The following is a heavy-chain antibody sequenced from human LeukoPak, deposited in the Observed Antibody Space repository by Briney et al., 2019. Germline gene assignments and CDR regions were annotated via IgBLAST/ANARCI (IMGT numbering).Heavy chain of an antibody. J-gene: IGHJ4*02. CDR2: ISSSSSFI. CDR1: GFNFSSYS. CDR3: ARPTCDGDCYLGSDQ. D-gene: IGHD2-21*02. Sequence: PGGSLRLSCAGSGFNFSSYSMSWVRQAPWKGLEFVSSISSSSSFIYYADSVKGRFTISRDNAKQSLYLQMNSLRAEDTALYYCARPTCDGDCYLGSDQWGQGALVIVSS. V-gene: IGHV3-21*01.